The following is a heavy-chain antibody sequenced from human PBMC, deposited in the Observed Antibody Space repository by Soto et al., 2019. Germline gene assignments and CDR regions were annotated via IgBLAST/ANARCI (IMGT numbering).Heavy chain of an antibody. Sequence: GGSLRLSCAASGFTFTNYAFSWLRQAPGKGLEWVSAISANGDTTYYADSVKGRFTISRDNSKNSLYLQMSSLRPEDTGLYYCAKDRYDISWYEVALDSWGHGLPVTVSS. CDR2: ISANGDTT. V-gene: IGHV3-23*01. CDR1: GFTFTNYA. D-gene: IGHD3-22*01. CDR3: AKDRYDISWYEVALDS. J-gene: IGHJ5*01.